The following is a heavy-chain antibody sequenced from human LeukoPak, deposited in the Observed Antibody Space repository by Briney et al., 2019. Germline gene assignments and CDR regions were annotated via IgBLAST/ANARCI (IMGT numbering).Heavy chain of an antibody. CDR2: IHDSGST. CDR1: GGSISSHY. J-gene: IGHJ6*03. CDR3: ARVYGNYGTYYYYYYMDV. Sequence: PSETLSLTCTVSGGSISSHYWSWIRRPPGKGLEWIGDIHDSGSTNYNSSLKSRVTISVDRSKNQFSLNLSSVTAADTAVYYCARVYGNYGTYYYYYYMDVWGKGTTVTVSS. D-gene: IGHD4-11*01. V-gene: IGHV4-59*11.